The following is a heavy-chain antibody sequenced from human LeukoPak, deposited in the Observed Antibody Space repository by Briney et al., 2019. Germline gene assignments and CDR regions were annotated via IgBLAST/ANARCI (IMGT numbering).Heavy chain of an antibody. V-gene: IGHV3-7*03. CDR3: AKGGLTGLTYYFDY. D-gene: IGHD3-9*01. CDR2: IKQDGSEK. Sequence: GGSLRLSCAASGFTFSSYWMSWVRQAPGKGLEWVANIKQDGSEKYYVDSMKGRFTISRDNAKNSLYLQMNSLRAEDTAVYYCAKGGLTGLTYYFDYWGQGTLVTVSS. J-gene: IGHJ4*02. CDR1: GFTFSSYW.